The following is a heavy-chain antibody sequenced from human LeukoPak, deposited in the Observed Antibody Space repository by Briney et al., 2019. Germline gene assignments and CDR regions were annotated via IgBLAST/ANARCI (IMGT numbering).Heavy chain of an antibody. V-gene: IGHV4-34*01. J-gene: IGHJ5*02. Sequence: SETLSLTCAVYGGSFSGYYWSWIRQPPGKGLEWIGEINHCGSTNYNPSLKSRVTISVDTSKNQFSLKLSSVTAADTAVYYCARGRIQLWLLTWGQGTLVTVSS. CDR2: INHCGST. CDR1: GGSFSGYY. CDR3: ARGRIQLWLLT. D-gene: IGHD5-18*01.